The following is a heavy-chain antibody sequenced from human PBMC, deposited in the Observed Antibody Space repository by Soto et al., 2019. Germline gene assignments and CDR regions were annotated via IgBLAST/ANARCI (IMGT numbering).Heavy chain of an antibody. V-gene: IGHV1-69*01. CDR2: IIPIFGTA. Sequence: QVQLVQSGAEVKNPGSSVKVSCKASEGTFSSYAISWVRQAPGQGLEWMGGIIPIFGTANYAQKFQGRVTITADESTSTAYMEMSSLRSEDTAVYYCARADMTTVTIRGFDYWCQGTLVTVSS. CDR3: ARADMTTVTIRGFDY. CDR1: EGTFSSYA. J-gene: IGHJ4*02. D-gene: IGHD4-17*01.